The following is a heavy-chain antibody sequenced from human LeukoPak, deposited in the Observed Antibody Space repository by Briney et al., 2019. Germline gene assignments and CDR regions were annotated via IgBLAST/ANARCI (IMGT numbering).Heavy chain of an antibody. J-gene: IGHJ1*01. Sequence: GGSLRLSCAASGFTFDDYAMHWVRQAPGKGLEWVSGISWNSGSIGYADSVKGRFTISRDNAKNSLYLQMNSLRAEDTAVYYCAREFSDCSSTSCYWGPFQHWGQGTLVTVSS. CDR2: ISWNSGSI. CDR1: GFTFDDYA. D-gene: IGHD2-2*01. V-gene: IGHV3-9*01. CDR3: AREFSDCSSTSCYWGPFQH.